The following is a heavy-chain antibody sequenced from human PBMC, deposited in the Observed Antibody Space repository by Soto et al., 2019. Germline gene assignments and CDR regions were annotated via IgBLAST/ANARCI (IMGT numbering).Heavy chain of an antibody. D-gene: IGHD2-21*02. CDR3: AKGDCGGACYTFDAFDI. CDR2: ISYDGSHK. V-gene: IGHV3-30*18. CDR1: GFTFSRYG. J-gene: IGHJ3*02. Sequence: QVQLVESGGGVVQPGRSLRLSCAASGFTFSRYGMHWVRQAPGKGLEWVAVISYDGSHKYYADSVKGRFTISRDNSKNTLYLQMNSLRAEDTAVYYCAKGDCGGACYTFDAFDIWGQGTMVTVSS.